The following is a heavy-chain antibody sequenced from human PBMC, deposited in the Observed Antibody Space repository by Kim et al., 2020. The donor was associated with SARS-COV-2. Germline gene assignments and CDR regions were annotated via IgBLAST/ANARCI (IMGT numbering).Heavy chain of an antibody. Sequence: DYPASVKGRFTISRDDSKSIAYLQMNSLKTEDTAVYYCTAYDSRESAFDIWGQGTMVTVSS. CDR3: TAYDSRESAFDI. V-gene: IGHV3-49*02. D-gene: IGHD3-22*01. J-gene: IGHJ3*02.